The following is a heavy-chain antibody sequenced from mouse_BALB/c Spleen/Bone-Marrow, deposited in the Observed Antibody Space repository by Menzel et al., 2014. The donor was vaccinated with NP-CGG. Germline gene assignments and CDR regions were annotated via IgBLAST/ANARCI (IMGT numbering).Heavy chain of an antibody. CDR3: ARSRDYGSSYYAMDY. V-gene: IGHV14-3*02. Sequence: EVQLQQSGAELVKPGASVKLSCTASGFNIKDTYMHWVKQRPEQGLEWIGRIDPANGNIKYDPKFQGKATITADTSSNTAYLHLSSLTSEDTAVYYCARSRDYGSSYYAMDYWGQGTSVTVSS. CDR2: IDPANGNI. J-gene: IGHJ4*01. D-gene: IGHD1-1*01. CDR1: GFNIKDTY.